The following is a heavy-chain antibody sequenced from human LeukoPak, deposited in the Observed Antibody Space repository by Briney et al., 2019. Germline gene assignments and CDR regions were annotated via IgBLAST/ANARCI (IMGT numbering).Heavy chain of an antibody. Sequence: SETLSLTCAVYGGSFSGYYWSWIRQPPGKGLEWIGYIYHSGSTYYNPSLKSRVTMSVDRSKNQFSLKLSSVTAAGTAVYYCARQPHHYDILTGYSPLSYFDYWGQGTLVTVSS. CDR2: IYHSGST. J-gene: IGHJ4*02. D-gene: IGHD3-9*01. V-gene: IGHV4-30-2*01. CDR3: ARQPHHYDILTGYSPLSYFDY. CDR1: GGSFSGYY.